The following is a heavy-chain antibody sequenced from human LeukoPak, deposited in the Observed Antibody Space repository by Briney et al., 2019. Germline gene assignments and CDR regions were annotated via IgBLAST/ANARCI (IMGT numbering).Heavy chain of an antibody. J-gene: IGHJ5*02. CDR2: INHYGST. CDR1: GRSSSGYY. D-gene: IGHD1-26*01. Sequence: SETLSLTCGVYGRSSSGYYWGCIPPPPAKRVEWIGEINHYGSTDYNPPLKSRDTMSGDPPTNQLSLKLAAVPPPHPAVYYFARGWLDGSGGTYFNWFDPWGQETLVTVSS. V-gene: IGHV4-34*01. CDR3: ARGWLDGSGGTYFNWFDP.